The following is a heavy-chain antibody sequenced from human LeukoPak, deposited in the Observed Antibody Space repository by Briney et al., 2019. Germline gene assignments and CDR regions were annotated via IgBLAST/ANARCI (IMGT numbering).Heavy chain of an antibody. V-gene: IGHV4-4*07. CDR3: ARKTYYYDSSGTYYYYMDV. CDR1: GVSISSYY. Sequence: SETLSLTCTVSGVSISSYYWSWIRQSAGKGLEWIGRIHTSGSTYYNPSLKSRVTMSVDTSKNQFSLKLSSVTAADTAVYYCARKTYYYDSSGTYYYYMDVWGKGTTVTIPS. J-gene: IGHJ6*03. D-gene: IGHD3-22*01. CDR2: IHTSGST.